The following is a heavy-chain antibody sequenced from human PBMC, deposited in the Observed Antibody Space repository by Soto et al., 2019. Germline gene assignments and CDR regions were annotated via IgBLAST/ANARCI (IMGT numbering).Heavy chain of an antibody. J-gene: IGHJ4*02. Sequence: SETLSLTCTVSGGSISSYYWSWIRQPPGKGLEWIGYIYYSGSTNYNPSLKSRVTISVDTSKNQFSLKLSSVTAADTAVYYCASTYLGGYSYGASSGVDYWGQGTLVTVSS. CDR3: ASTYLGGYSYGASSGVDY. CDR1: GGSISSYY. V-gene: IGHV4-59*08. CDR2: IYYSGST. D-gene: IGHD5-18*01.